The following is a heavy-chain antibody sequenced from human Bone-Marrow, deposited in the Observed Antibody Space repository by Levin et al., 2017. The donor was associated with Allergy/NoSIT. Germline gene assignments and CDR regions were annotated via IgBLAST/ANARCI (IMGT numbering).Heavy chain of an antibody. CDR3: ARYCTGGSCYSRYGYGMDV. CDR1: GFSFITYN. CDR2: ITSSNSI. D-gene: IGHD2-15*01. V-gene: IGHV3-69-1*01. J-gene: IGHJ6*02. Sequence: GESLKISCAASGFSFITYNMNWVRQAPGKGLEWVSSITSSNSIHYADSVKGRFTISRDNAKNSLYLQMNSLRAEDTAIYYCARYCTGGSCYSRYGYGMDVWGQGTTVTVSS.